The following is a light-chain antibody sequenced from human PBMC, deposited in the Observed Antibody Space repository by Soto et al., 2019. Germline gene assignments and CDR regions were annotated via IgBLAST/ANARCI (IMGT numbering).Light chain of an antibody. J-gene: IGKJ5*01. CDR3: QQRSNWIT. CDR2: DAS. V-gene: IGKV3-15*01. CDR1: QNIRSS. Sequence: EVVMTQSPASRFSSPGERVTLSCRASQNIRSSLAWYQQRPGQAPRLLIYDASTRATGIPPRFIGGGSGTEFTVTIGSMQSEDFAIYYCQQRSNWITFGQGTRLEIK.